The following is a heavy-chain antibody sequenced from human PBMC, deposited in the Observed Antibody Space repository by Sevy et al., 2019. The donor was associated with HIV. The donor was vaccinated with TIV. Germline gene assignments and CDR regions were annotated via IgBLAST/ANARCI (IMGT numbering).Heavy chain of an antibody. V-gene: IGHV3-7*01. Sequence: GGSLRLSCAASGFTFSSYWMTWVRQAPGKGLEWVANIKEDGSEKFYVDSVKGRFNISRDNAKNSLYLQMNSLRAEETAVYYCARPYRTDPFYYSGSGGYYYPSYFDSWCQGTLVTVSS. CDR1: GFTFSSYW. CDR2: IKEDGSEK. D-gene: IGHD3-22*01. J-gene: IGHJ4*02. CDR3: ARPYRTDPFYYSGSGGYYYPSYFDS.